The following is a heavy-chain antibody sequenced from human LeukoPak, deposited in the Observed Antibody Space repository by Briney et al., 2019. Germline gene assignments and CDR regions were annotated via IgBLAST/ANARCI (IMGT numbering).Heavy chain of an antibody. D-gene: IGHD6-13*01. CDR1: GGPISTTGYY. Sequence: PSETLSLTCTVSGGPISTTGYYWAWIRQPPGKGLEWIANIYYSGSTYYNSSLKSRVTISVDTSRNQFSLKLSSVTAADTALYYCASDKGYSNNYFDYWGQGTLVTVSS. CDR2: IYYSGST. J-gene: IGHJ4*01. V-gene: IGHV4-39*01. CDR3: ASDKGYSNNYFDY.